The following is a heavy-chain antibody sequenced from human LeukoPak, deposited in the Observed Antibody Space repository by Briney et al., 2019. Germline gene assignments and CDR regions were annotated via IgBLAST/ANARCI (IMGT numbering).Heavy chain of an antibody. J-gene: IGHJ3*02. CDR3: AREGSIVAFDI. CDR2: INAGNGNT. V-gene: IGHV1-3*01. Sequence: ASVKVSCKASGYTFTSYAMHWVRQAPGQRLEWMGWINAGNGNTKYSQKFQGRVTITGDTSASTAYMELSSLRSEDTAVYYCAREGSIVAFDIWGQGTMVTVSS. D-gene: IGHD3-16*02. CDR1: GYTFTSYA.